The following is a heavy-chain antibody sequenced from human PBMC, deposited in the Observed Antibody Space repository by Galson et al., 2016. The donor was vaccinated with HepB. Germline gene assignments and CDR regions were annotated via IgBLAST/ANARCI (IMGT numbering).Heavy chain of an antibody. D-gene: IGHD2-15*01. V-gene: IGHV5-51*01. CDR2: IFPRDSET. CDR1: GYSFSTYY. Sequence: QSGAEVKKPGESLQISCKGSGYSFSTYYIAWMRQTPGKGLEWMGFIFPRDSETRYSPSFQGQVIMSVDDSISTAYLQWSSLKASDTAPYYCARHVASRSPFDYWAQGTLVTVSS. CDR3: ARHVASRSPFDY. J-gene: IGHJ4*02.